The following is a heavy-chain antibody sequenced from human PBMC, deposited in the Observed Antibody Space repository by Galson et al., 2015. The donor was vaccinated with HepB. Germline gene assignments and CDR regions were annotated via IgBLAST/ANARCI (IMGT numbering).Heavy chain of an antibody. CDR3: ARFNPVVVITNGYFQH. CDR2: IYPGDSDT. Sequence: QSGAAVKKPGESLKISCTGSGYSFTSYWIGWVRQMPGKGLEWMGTIYPGDSDTRYSPSFQGQVTISADKSISTAYLQWSSLKASDTAMYYCARFNPVVVITNGYFQHWGQGTLVTVSS. J-gene: IGHJ1*01. CDR1: GYSFTSYW. V-gene: IGHV5-51*01. D-gene: IGHD3-22*01.